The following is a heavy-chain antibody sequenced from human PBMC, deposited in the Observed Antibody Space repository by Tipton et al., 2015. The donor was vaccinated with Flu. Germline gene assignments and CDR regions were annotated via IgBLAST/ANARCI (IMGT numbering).Heavy chain of an antibody. CDR3: ARVLVAGTGPLFDY. CDR1: GGSFSGYY. D-gene: IGHD6-19*01. CDR2: VYTSGST. V-gene: IGHV4-4*07. J-gene: IGHJ4*02. Sequence: TLSLTCAVSGGSFSGYYWSWIRQPPGKGLEWIGRVYTSGSTNYNPSLKSRVTMSVDTSKNQFSLKLSSVTAADTAVYYCARVLVAGTGPLFDYWGQGTLVTVSS.